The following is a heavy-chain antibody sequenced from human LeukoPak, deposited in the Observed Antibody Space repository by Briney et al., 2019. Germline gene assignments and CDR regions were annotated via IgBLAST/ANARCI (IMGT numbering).Heavy chain of an antibody. CDR3: ARYGGSGWVIDN. Sequence: SETLSLTCTVSGGSISSYYWTWIRQPPGKGLEWIGYIYYTGATSYNPSLKSRVNISVDTSKKQFSLKLTSVTAADTAVYYCARYGGSGWVIDNWGQGTLVTVSS. V-gene: IGHV4-59*08. D-gene: IGHD6-19*01. CDR2: IYYTGAT. CDR1: GGSISSYY. J-gene: IGHJ4*02.